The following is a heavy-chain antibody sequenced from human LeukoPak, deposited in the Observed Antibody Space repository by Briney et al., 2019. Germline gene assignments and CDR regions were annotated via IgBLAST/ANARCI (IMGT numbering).Heavy chain of an antibody. CDR1: GYTFTGYY. D-gene: IGHD1-14*01. V-gene: IGHV1-2*02. CDR2: INPNSGGT. CDR3: ARDTAGNAFHI. J-gene: IGHJ3*02. Sequence: VASVKVSCKASGYTFTGYYMHWVRQAPGQGLEWMGWINPNSGGTNYAQKFQGRVTMTRDTSISTAYMELSGLRSDDTAVYYCARDTAGNAFHIWGQGTMVTVSS.